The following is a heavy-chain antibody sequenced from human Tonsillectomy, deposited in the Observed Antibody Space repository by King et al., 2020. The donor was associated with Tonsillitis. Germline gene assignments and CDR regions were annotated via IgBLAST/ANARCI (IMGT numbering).Heavy chain of an antibody. CDR3: AKSGYCNTTSCSINGFDP. CDR2: ISGSGGST. D-gene: IGHD2-2*01. V-gene: IGHV3-23*04. Sequence: VQLVESGGGLVQPGGSLRLSCAASRFTFSSYAMSWVRQAPGKGLEWVSTISGSGGSTYYADSVKGRFTISRDNSKKTLHLQMNSLRAEDTAVYYCAKSGYCNTTSCSINGFDPWGQGTLVTVSS. J-gene: IGHJ5*02. CDR1: RFTFSSYA.